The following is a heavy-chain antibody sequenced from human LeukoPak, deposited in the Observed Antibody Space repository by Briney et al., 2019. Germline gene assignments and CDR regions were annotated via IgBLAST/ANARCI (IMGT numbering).Heavy chain of an antibody. CDR1: GYSISSGYY. CDR2: IYDSGSA. J-gene: IGHJ5*02. D-gene: IGHD4-11*01. CDR3: ARDGLHHNWFDP. Sequence: SETLSLTCTVSGYSISSGYYWGWIRPPPGKGLEWIGSIYDSGSAYYNPSLKSRVTISVDPSRNQFSLKLSSVTAADTAVYYCARDGLHHNWFDPWGQGTLVTVSS. V-gene: IGHV4-38-2*02.